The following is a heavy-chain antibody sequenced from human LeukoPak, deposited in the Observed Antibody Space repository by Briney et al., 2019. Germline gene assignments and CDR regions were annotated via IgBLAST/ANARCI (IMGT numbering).Heavy chain of an antibody. J-gene: IGHJ4*02. Sequence: SQTLSLTCAISGDSVSSNSAAWNWIRQSPSRGLEWLGRTYYRSKWYNDYAVSVKSRITISPDTSKNQFSLQLNSVTPEDTAVYYCARDSAIVGATVFDYWGQGTLVTVSS. CDR1: GDSVSSNSAA. CDR3: ARDSAIVGATVFDY. D-gene: IGHD1-26*01. V-gene: IGHV6-1*01. CDR2: TYYRSKWYN.